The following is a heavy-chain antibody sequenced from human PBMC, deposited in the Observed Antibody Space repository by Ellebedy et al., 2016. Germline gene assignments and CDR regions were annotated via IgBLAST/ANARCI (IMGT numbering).Heavy chain of an antibody. V-gene: IGHV7-4-1*01. CDR2: INTNTGNP. CDR1: GYTFTSYA. CDR3: ARDMLWFGEYAFDI. J-gene: IGHJ3*02. Sequence: ASVKVSXXASGYTFTSYAMNWVRQAPGQGLEWMGWINTNTGNPTYAQGFTGRFVFSLDTSVSTAYLQICSLKAEDTAVYYCARDMLWFGEYAFDIWGQGTMVTVSS. D-gene: IGHD3-10*01.